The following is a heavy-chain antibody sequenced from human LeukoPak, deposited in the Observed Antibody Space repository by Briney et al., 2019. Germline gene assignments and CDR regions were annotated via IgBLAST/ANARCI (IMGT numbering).Heavy chain of an antibody. CDR1: GGSISSYY. CDR3: ARVHYDILTGYPNFDY. J-gene: IGHJ4*02. V-gene: IGHV4-59*01. Sequence: SETLSLTCTVSGGSISSYYWSWIRQPPGKGLEWIGYIYYSGSTNYNPSLESRVTISVDTSKNQFSLKLSSVTAADTAVYYCARVHYDILTGYPNFDYWGQGTLVTVSS. D-gene: IGHD3-9*01. CDR2: IYYSGST.